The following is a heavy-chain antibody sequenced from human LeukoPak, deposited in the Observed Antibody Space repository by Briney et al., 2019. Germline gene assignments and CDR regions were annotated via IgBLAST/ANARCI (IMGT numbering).Heavy chain of an antibody. Sequence: SEKVSCKAPGGTISSYAISWVRQATGQWLEWMGGSIPIFGTANYAQKFQGRVTITADESTSTAYMELSSLRSEDTAVYYCARSPIADCGGDCYSDYWGQGTLVTVSS. CDR2: SIPIFGTA. CDR3: ARSPIADCGGDCYSDY. D-gene: IGHD2-21*02. CDR1: GGTISSYA. V-gene: IGHV1-69*13. J-gene: IGHJ4*02.